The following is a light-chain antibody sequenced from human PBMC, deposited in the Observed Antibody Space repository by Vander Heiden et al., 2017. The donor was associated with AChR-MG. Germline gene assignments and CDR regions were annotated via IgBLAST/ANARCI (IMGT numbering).Light chain of an antibody. Sequence: QSVLTQPPSVSGAPGQRVTISCTGSSSNIGAGYDVHWYQQLPGTAPNLLIYGNSNRPSGVPDRFSGSKSGTSAALAITGLQAEDEADDYCQSYDSSLSGSRVFGGGTKLTVL. CDR2: GNS. CDR3: QSYDSSLSGSRV. CDR1: SSNIGAGYD. J-gene: IGLJ2*01. V-gene: IGLV1-40*01.